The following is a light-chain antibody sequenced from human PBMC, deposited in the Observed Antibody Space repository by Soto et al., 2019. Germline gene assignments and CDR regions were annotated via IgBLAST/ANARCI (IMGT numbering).Light chain of an antibody. CDR3: QQYNNWPPPIT. CDR1: QSVSSN. CDR2: GAS. J-gene: IGKJ5*01. Sequence: EIVITQSPGTLSLSPGERPTLSCRDSQSVSSNFLAWYQEKPGQAPRLLXXGASSRATGIPDRFSGSWSGSEFTLTISSLQSEDFAVYYYQQYNNWPPPITFGQGTRLEIK. V-gene: IGKV3-15*01.